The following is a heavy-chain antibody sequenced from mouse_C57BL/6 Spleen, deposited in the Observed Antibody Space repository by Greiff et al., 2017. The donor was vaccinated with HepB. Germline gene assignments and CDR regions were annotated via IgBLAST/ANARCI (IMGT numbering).Heavy chain of an antibody. D-gene: IGHD2-4*01. CDR3: AREDYDYDYLVY. CDR2: INPNNGGT. V-gene: IGHV1-26*01. Sequence: EVQLQQSGPELVKPGASVKISCKASGYTFTDYYMNWVKQSHGKSLEWIGDINPNNGGTSYNQKFKGKATLTVDKSSSTAYMELRSLTSEDSAVYNCAREDYDYDYLVYWGQGTTLTVAS. CDR1: GYTFTDYY. J-gene: IGHJ2*01.